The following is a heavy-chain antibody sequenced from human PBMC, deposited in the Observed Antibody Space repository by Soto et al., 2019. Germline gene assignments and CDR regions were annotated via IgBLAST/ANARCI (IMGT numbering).Heavy chain of an antibody. CDR3: ARDQVGVACTPTHDP. J-gene: IGHJ5*02. CDR1: GYTFTSYG. V-gene: IGHV1-18*04. CDR2: ISAYNGNT. D-gene: IGHD6-19*01. Sequence: GASVKVSCKASGYTFTSYGISWVRQAPGQGLEWMGWISAYNGNTNYAQKLQGRVTMTTDTSTSTAYMELRSLRSDDTAVYYCARDQVGVACTPTHDPWGQGTLVTVSS.